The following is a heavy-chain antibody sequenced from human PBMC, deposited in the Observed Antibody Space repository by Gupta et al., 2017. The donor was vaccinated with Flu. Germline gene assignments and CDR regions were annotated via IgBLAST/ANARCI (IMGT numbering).Heavy chain of an antibody. J-gene: IGHJ4*02. V-gene: IGHV4-34*01. D-gene: IGHD3-10*01. CDR3: ARDLVVRGALDY. Sequence: QVQLQQWGAGLLKPSETLSLTCAVYGGSFSGYYWSWIRQPPGKGLEWIGEINHSGSTNYNPSLKSRVTISVDTSKNQFSLKLSSVTAADTAVYYCARDLVVRGALDYWGQGTLVTVSS. CDR2: INHSGST. CDR1: GGSFSGYY.